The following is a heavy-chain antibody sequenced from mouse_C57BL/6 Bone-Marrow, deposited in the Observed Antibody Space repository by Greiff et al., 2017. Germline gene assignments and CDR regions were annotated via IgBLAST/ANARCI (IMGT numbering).Heavy chain of an antibody. CDR3: ARLGPWGDWYCDV. D-gene: IGHD4-1*01. CDR2: IDPSDSYT. CDR1: GYTFTSYW. J-gene: IGHJ1*03. Sequence: QVQLQQPGAELVRPGTSVKLSCKASGYTFTSYWMHWVKQRPGQGLEWIGVIDPSDSYTNYNQKFKGKATLTVDTSSSTAYMQLSSLTSEDSAVEYCARLGPWGDWYCDVWGTGTTVTVSS. V-gene: IGHV1-59*01.